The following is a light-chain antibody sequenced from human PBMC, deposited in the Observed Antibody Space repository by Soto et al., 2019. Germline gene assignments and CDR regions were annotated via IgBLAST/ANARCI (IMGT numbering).Light chain of an antibody. V-gene: IGLV1-44*01. CDR3: AAWDDSLNAPHVV. CDR1: SSNIGSNT. Sequence: QSVLTQPPSASGTPGQRVTISCSGSSSNIGSNTVNWYQQLPGTAPKLLIYSNNQRPSGVPDRFSGCKSGTSASLAISGLQSEDEADYYCAAWDDSLNAPHVVFGGGTKVTVL. J-gene: IGLJ2*01. CDR2: SNN.